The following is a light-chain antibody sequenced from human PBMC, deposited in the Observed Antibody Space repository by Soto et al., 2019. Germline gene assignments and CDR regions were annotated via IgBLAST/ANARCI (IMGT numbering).Light chain of an antibody. CDR3: HQSFMTPQKHS. CDR1: QNINNY. J-gene: IGKJ2*03. CDR2: AAS. Sequence: DIEMTQSPSSLVASVGDRVTITCRASQNINNYLNWYQQKPGKDPKLLIYAASTLHAGVPSRFSGSGDGTDFTRSISSLQPEDSAVYFCHQSFMTPQKHSFGKGTNLQMK. V-gene: IGKV1-39*01.